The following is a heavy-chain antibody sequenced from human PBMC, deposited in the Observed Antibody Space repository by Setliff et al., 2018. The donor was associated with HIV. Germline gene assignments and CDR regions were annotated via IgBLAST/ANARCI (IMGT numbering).Heavy chain of an antibody. CDR2: INPNSGGT. CDR1: GYTFTGYY. J-gene: IGHJ4*02. Sequence: ASVKVSCKASGYTFTGYYIHWVRQAPGQGLEWMGRINPNSGGTNYAQKFQDRVTMTRDTSISTAYMELSRLRSDDTAVYYCARGAEDLAINPPSFDYYFDYWGQGTPVTVSS. D-gene: IGHD3-9*01. V-gene: IGHV1-2*06. CDR3: ARGAEDLAINPPSFDYYFDY.